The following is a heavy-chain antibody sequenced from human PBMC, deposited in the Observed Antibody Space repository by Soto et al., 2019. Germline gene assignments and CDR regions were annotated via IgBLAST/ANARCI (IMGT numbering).Heavy chain of an antibody. J-gene: IGHJ3*02. V-gene: IGHV3-48*03. CDR2: ISSSGTI. CDR1: GFTFSSYE. CDR3: TKEKSVMYSGYDAFDI. Sequence: QLVESGGGLVQPGGSLRLSCAASGFTFSSYEMDWVRQAPGKGLEWVAYISSSGTILYGDSVKGRFTISRDNADNSVYLQMNSLTAEDTAVYYCTKEKSVMYSGYDAFDIWGRGTMVTVSS. D-gene: IGHD5-12*01.